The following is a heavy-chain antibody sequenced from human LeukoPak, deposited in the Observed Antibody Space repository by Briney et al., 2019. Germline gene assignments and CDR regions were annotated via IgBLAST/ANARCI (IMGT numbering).Heavy chain of an antibody. V-gene: IGHV1-2*02. J-gene: IGHJ4*02. CDR1: GYTFTGSY. Sequence: ASVKVSCKASGYTFTGSYIHWVRQAPGQGLEWMGWINPDSGVTKYAQNFQGRVTMTRDTSIGTASMEMRSLKSDDTAVYYCARDFGSSSAWYEFNYWGQGTLVTVSS. D-gene: IGHD6-19*01. CDR3: ARDFGSSSAWYEFNY. CDR2: INPDSGVT.